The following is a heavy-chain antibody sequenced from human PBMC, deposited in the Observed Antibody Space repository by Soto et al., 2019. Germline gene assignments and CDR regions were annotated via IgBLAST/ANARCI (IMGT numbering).Heavy chain of an antibody. CDR2: IYYSGST. CDR3: ARGEYRVTTRVYYYGMDV. D-gene: IGHD4-17*01. CDR1: GGSVNSGSYY. Sequence: QVQLQESGPGLVKPSETLSLTCTVSGGSVNSGSYYWSWIRQPPGKGLEWIGYIYYSGSTNYNPSLKSRVTISVDTSKNQFSLKLSSVTAADTAVYYCARGEYRVTTRVYYYGMDVWGQGTTVTVSS. V-gene: IGHV4-61*01. J-gene: IGHJ6*02.